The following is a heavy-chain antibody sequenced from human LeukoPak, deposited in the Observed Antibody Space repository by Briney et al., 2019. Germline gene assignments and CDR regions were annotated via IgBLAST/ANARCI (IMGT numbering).Heavy chain of an antibody. V-gene: IGHV3-30-3*01. J-gene: IGHJ4*02. Sequence: GGSLRLSCAASGFTSSSYAMHWVRQAPGKGLEWVAVISYDGSNKYYADSVKGRFTISRDNSKNTLYLQMNSLRAEDTAVYYCARDLQQLWLRGFEYWGQGTLITVSS. D-gene: IGHD5-18*01. CDR3: ARDLQQLWLRGFEY. CDR1: GFTSSSYA. CDR2: ISYDGSNK.